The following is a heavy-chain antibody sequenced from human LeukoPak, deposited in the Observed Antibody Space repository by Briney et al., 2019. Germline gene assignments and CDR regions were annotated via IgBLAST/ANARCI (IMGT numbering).Heavy chain of an antibody. J-gene: IGHJ4*02. CDR3: ARGYYDSSGYSL. CDR1: GFPFSSYS. CDR2: ISSSSSTI. D-gene: IGHD3-22*01. Sequence: GGSLRLSCAACGFPFSSYSMNWVRQAPGKGLEWVSYISSSSSTIYYADSVKGRFTISRDNAKNSLYLQMNSLRDEDTAVYYCARGYYDSSGYSLWGQGTLVTVSS. V-gene: IGHV3-48*02.